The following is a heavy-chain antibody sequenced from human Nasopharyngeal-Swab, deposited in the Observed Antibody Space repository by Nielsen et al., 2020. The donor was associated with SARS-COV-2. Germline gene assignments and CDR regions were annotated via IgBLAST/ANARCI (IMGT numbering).Heavy chain of an antibody. V-gene: IGHV3-7*01. CDR1: GFILSNYW. Sequence: SLMTSWASSGFILSNYWMSLVRQAAARGLGWGANIKQDGSEKNYVNPLKGRFYISRDSSKNTLYLQMDSLRGEDTAVYYCARDAPAHYGAFYWGRGTLVTVSS. J-gene: IGHJ4*02. CDR3: ARDAPAHYGAFY. D-gene: IGHD4-17*01. CDR2: IKQDGSEK.